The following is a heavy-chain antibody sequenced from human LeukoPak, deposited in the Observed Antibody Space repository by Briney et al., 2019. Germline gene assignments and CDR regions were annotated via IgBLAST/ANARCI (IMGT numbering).Heavy chain of an antibody. Sequence: SETLSLTCTVSGGSIASYYWSWIRQPPGKGLEWIGHMSYSGSTNYNPSLKSRVTISVDTSKNQFSLNLSSVTAADTAFYYCTTSPSLYRFDYWGQGTLVTVSS. J-gene: IGHJ4*02. CDR1: GGSIASYY. D-gene: IGHD2-2*01. V-gene: IGHV4-59*08. CDR2: MSYSGST. CDR3: TTSPSLYRFDY.